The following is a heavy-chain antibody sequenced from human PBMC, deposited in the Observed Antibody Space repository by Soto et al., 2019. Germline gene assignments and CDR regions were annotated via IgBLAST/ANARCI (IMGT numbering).Heavy chain of an antibody. CDR3: AGTTSHQWYYMDV. J-gene: IGHJ6*03. D-gene: IGHD1-7*01. Sequence: SQTLSLTCAISGDSVSSNSAAWNWIRLSPSRGLEWLARTYYRSRWYNDYAVSVRSRITVNPDTSKNQFSPQLTSVTPEDTAVDYCAGTTSHQWYYMDVWGKGTTVTVSS. CDR2: TYYRSRWYN. CDR1: GDSVSSNSAA. V-gene: IGHV6-1*01.